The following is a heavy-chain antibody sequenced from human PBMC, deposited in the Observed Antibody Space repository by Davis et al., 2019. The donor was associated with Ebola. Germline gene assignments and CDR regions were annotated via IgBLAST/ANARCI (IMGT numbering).Heavy chain of an antibody. Sequence: ASVKVSCKTSGGTFTNYAVNWVRQAPGQGLEWMGVINPSGGGTTYAQKFQGRVTMTRDTSTSTVYMELSSLTSEDTAVYSCARAQFPTTSDHWGQGTLVTVSS. CDR1: GGTFTNYA. D-gene: IGHD1-1*01. V-gene: IGHV1-46*01. J-gene: IGHJ4*02. CDR3: ARAQFPTTSDH. CDR2: INPSGGGT.